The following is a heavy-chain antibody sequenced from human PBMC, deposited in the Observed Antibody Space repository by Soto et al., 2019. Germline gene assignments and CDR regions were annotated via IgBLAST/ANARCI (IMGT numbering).Heavy chain of an antibody. J-gene: IGHJ4*02. D-gene: IGHD3-10*01. Sequence: EVRLLESGGGLVQPGGSLRLSCAASGFTFSSYAMSWVRQAPGKGLEWVSAISGSDGSTYYADSVKGQFTISRDNSKNTLYLQMNSLRAEDTAVYYCAKDIYGSGSYYNSPFDYWGQGTLVTVSS. CDR3: AKDIYGSGSYYNSPFDY. V-gene: IGHV3-23*01. CDR1: GFTFSSYA. CDR2: ISGSDGST.